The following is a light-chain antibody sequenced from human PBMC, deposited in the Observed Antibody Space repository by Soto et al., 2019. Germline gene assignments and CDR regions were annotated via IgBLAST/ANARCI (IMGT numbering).Light chain of an antibody. V-gene: IGKV1-33*01. Sequence: DIKMTQSPSSLSVSGGYISTITCXASQYVDNYVNWYQHKPGKAPKLXXLDATNLETGVPSRFSGSGSGTDFKFTISSLQPEAVATYYCQQHDQFSARTFGGGTNVE. CDR3: QQHDQFSART. J-gene: IGKJ4*01. CDR1: QYVDNY. CDR2: DAT.